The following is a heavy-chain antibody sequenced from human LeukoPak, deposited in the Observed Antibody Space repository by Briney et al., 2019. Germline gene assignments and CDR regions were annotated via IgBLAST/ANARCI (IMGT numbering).Heavy chain of an antibody. CDR3: ARVLRYCSGGNCYSGGLGYMDV. J-gene: IGHJ6*03. Sequence: GGSLRLSCAASGFTFSNYGMHWVRQAPGKGLEWVGFIRYDGRNKYYADFVKGRFTISRDNSKNTLYLQMNSLRAEDTAVYYCARVLRYCSGGNCYSGGLGYMDVWGKGITVTISS. CDR1: GFTFSNYG. CDR2: IRYDGRNK. D-gene: IGHD2-15*01. V-gene: IGHV3-30*02.